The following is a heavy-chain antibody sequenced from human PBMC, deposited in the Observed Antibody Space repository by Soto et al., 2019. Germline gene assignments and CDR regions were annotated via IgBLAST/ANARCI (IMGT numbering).Heavy chain of an antibody. CDR2: IYYSGST. CDR3: ARGMTQSPPYCSGGSCTKYAFDI. D-gene: IGHD2-15*01. CDR1: GGTIRSYD. J-gene: IGHJ3*02. V-gene: IGHV4-59*01. Sequence: SETQSLTCTVSGGTIRSYDWSWIRQPLGKGLEWIGYIYYSGSTNYNPSLKSRVTISVDTSKIQFSLKLSSVTAADTAVYYCARGMTQSPPYCSGGSCTKYAFDIWGQGTMVTVSS.